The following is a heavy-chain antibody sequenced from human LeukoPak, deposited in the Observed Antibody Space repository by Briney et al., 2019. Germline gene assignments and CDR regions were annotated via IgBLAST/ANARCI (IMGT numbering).Heavy chain of an antibody. Sequence: GGSLRLSCAASGFTFSSYWMSWVRQAPGKGLEWVANIKQDGSEKYYVDSVKGRFTISRDNAKNSLYLQMNSLRAEDTAVYYCARDPYSGSYGDYYYYYMDVWGKGTTVTISS. V-gene: IGHV3-7*01. J-gene: IGHJ6*03. D-gene: IGHD1-26*01. CDR1: GFTFSSYW. CDR3: ARDPYSGSYGDYYYYYMDV. CDR2: IKQDGSEK.